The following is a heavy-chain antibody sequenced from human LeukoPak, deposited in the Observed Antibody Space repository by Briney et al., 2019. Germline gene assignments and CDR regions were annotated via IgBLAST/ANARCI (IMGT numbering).Heavy chain of an antibody. V-gene: IGHV4-59*01. J-gene: IGHJ3*02. CDR2: IYYSGST. D-gene: IGHD3-22*01. CDR1: GGSISSYY. Sequence: SETLSLTCTVSGGSISSYYWSWIRQPPGKGLEWIGYIYYSGSTNYNPSLKSRVTISVDTSKNQFSLKLSSVTAADTAVYYCATDSSGYLGAFDTWGQGTMVTVSS. CDR3: ATDSSGYLGAFDT.